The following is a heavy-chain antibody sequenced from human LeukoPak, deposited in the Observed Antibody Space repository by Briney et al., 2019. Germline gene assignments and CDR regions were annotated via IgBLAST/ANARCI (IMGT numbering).Heavy chain of an antibody. V-gene: IGHV1-69*02. CDR2: IIPILGIA. J-gene: IGHJ4*02. Sequence: GGSVKVSCKASGGTFSSYTISWVRQAPGQGLEWMGRIIPILGIANYAQKFQGRVTITADKSTSTAYMELSSLRSEDTAVYYCARGPLFGATVVGLFDYWGQGTLVTVSP. D-gene: IGHD4-23*01. CDR1: GGTFSSYT. CDR3: ARGPLFGATVVGLFDY.